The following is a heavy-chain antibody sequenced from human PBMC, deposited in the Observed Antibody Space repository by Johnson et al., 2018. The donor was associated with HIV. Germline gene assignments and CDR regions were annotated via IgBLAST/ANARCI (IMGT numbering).Heavy chain of an antibody. CDR1: GFTFDDYA. Sequence: VQLVESGGGLVQPGRSLRLSCAASGFTFDDYAMPWVRQAPGKGLEWVSGISWNSGSIGYADSAKGRFTISRDNSKNTLYLQMNSLRAEDTAVYYCAREPSIAAAGGDGAFDIWGQGTMVTVSS. V-gene: IGHV3-9*01. CDR3: AREPSIAAAGGDGAFDI. D-gene: IGHD6-13*01. CDR2: ISWNSGSI. J-gene: IGHJ3*02.